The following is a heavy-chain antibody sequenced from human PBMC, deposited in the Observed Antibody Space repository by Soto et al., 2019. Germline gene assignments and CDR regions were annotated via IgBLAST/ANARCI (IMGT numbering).Heavy chain of an antibody. V-gene: IGHV4-4*07. D-gene: IGHD5-12*01. Sequence: SETLSLTCTFSCGSISTFYWSWVRQPAGKGLEWIGRIFSSGSTSFNPSLKSRVAMSVDTSKNHFSLNLSSVTAADMAVYYCAREGSYSAYNFAHGVQLWAFDFWGQGALVTVSS. CDR2: IFSSGST. CDR3: AREGSYSAYNFAHGVQLWAFDF. J-gene: IGHJ4*02. CDR1: CGSISTFY.